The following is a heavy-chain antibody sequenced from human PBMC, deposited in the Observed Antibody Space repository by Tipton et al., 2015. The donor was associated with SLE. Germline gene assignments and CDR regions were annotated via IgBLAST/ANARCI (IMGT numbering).Heavy chain of an antibody. CDR2: IYYSGST. D-gene: IGHD5-12*01. CDR3: ARVGRGVATIGVAFDI. Sequence: TLSLTCTVSGGSISSYYWSWIRQPPGKGLEWIGYIYYSGSTNYNPSLKSRVTISVDTSKNQFSLKLSSATAADTAMYYCARVGRGVATIGVAFDIWGQGTMVTVSS. J-gene: IGHJ3*02. CDR1: GGSISSYY. V-gene: IGHV4-59*01.